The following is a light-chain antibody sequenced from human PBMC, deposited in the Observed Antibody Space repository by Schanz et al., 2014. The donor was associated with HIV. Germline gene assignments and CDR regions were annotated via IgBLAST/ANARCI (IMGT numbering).Light chain of an antibody. CDR2: EVI. CDR3: SSYTSTSTRV. J-gene: IGLJ3*02. Sequence: QSVLIQPASVSGSPGQSITISCTGTSSDIGAYNYVSWYQQHPGKAPKLMIYEVIKRPSGVSNRFSGSKSGNTASLTISGLQAEDEADYYCSSYTSTSTRVFGGGTKLTVL. CDR1: SSDIGAYNY. V-gene: IGLV2-14*01.